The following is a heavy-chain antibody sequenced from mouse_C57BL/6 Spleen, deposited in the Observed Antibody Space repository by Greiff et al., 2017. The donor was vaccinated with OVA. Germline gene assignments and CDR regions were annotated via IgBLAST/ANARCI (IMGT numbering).Heavy chain of an antibody. V-gene: IGHV3-6*01. CDR3: ARVDDYDVWFAY. D-gene: IGHD2-4*01. CDR2: ISYDGSN. CDR1: GYSITSGYY. Sequence: DVKLQESGPGLVKPSQSLSLTCSVTGYSITSGYYWNWIRQFPGNKLEWMGYISYDGSNNYNPSLKNRISITRDTSKNQFFLKLNSVTTEDTATYYCARVDDYDVWFAYWGQGTLVTVSA. J-gene: IGHJ3*01.